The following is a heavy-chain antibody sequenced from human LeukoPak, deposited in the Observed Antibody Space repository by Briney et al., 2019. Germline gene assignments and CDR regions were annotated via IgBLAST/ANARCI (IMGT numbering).Heavy chain of an antibody. V-gene: IGHV3-11*01. D-gene: IGHD3-22*01. CDR2: ISSSGSTI. J-gene: IGHJ4*02. CDR3: ARDLYYDSSGYYYNY. CDR1: GFTFSDYS. Sequence: GSLRLSCAASGFTFSDYSMSWIRQAPGKGLEWVSYISSSGSTIYYADSVKGRFTISRDNAKNSLYLQMNSLRAEDTAVYYCARDLYYDSSGYYYNYWGQGTLVTVSS.